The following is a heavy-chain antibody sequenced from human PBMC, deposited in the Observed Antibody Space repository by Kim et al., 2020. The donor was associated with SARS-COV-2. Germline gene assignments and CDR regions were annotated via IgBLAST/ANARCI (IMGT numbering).Heavy chain of an antibody. D-gene: IGHD1-26*01. J-gene: IGHJ4*02. CDR3: ARGRHELEQYYFDY. V-gene: IGHV4-30-4*01. CDR1: GGSISSGDYY. Sequence: SETLSLTCTVSGGSISSGDYYWSWIRQPPGKGLEWIGYIYYSGSTYYNPSLKSRVTISVDTSKNQFSLKLSSVTAADTAVYYCARGRHELEQYYFDYWGQGTLVTVSS. CDR2: IYYSGST.